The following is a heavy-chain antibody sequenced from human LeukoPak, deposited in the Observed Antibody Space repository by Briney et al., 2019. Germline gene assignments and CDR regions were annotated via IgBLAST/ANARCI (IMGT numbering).Heavy chain of an antibody. Sequence: RGSLRLSCAVSAFTSSGDWMHWVGHAAGEGVVWVSRSKSDGRRTSYADSVKGRFTISTDNAKNTLYLQINSLRAEHTAVYYCARELPRIGGQTYASDIWGQGTMVTAS. CDR3: ARELPRIGGQTYASDI. J-gene: IGHJ3*02. D-gene: IGHD3-16*01. CDR2: SKSDGRRT. V-gene: IGHV3-74*01. CDR1: AFTSSGDW.